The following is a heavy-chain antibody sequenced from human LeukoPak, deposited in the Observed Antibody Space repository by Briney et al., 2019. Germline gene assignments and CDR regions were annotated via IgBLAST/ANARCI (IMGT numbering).Heavy chain of an antibody. D-gene: IGHD5-18*01. J-gene: IGHJ4*02. CDR1: GFTFSGSA. CDR3: TSRGHECGYNYGCSQDY. V-gene: IGHV3-73*01. Sequence: GGSLRLSCAASGFTFSGSAMNWVRQASGKWLEWVGRIRSNANSYATAYAASVKGRFTISRDDSKNTAYLQMNSLKTEDTAVYYCTSRGHECGYNYGCSQDYWGQGTLVTVSS. CDR2: IRSNANSYAT.